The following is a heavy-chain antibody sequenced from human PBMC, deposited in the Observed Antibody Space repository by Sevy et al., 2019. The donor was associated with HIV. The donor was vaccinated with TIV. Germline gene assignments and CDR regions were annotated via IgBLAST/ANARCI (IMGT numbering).Heavy chain of an antibody. CDR3: ARLLRYNPCFDY. CDR1: DGSISSHY. V-gene: IGHV4-59*11. D-gene: IGHD1-1*01. Sequence: SETLSLTCTVSDGSISSHYWSWIRQPPGMGLQWIGYIYYSGSTNYNPSLKSRVTMSLDTSKHQFSLTLSPVTAADTAVYYCARLLRYNPCFDYWGQGALVTVSS. J-gene: IGHJ4*02. CDR2: IYYSGST.